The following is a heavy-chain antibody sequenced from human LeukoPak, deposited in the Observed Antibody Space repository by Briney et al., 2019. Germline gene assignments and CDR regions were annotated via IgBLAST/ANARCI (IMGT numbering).Heavy chain of an antibody. J-gene: IGHJ5*02. V-gene: IGHV4-34*01. D-gene: IGHD3-3*01. Sequence: KPSETLSLTCAVYGGSFSGYYWSWIRQPPGKGLEWIGEINHSGSTNYNPSLKSRVTISVDTSKNQFSLKLSSVTAADTAVYYCARGPRYYDFWSGYHWFDPWGQGTLVTVSS. CDR2: INHSGST. CDR3: ARGPRYYDFWSGYHWFDP. CDR1: GGSFSGYY.